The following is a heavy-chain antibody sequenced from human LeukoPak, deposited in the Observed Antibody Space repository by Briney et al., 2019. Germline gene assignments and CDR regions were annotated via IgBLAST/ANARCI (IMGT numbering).Heavy chain of an antibody. CDR2: IRQDGNEK. CDR1: GFIFSGYW. J-gene: IGHJ4*02. CDR3: ARVLGYCSGGSCYPFDY. Sequence: GGSLRLSCAASGFIFSGYWMHWVRQAPGKGLEWVANIRQDGNEKYFVDSVKGRFTISRDNAKNSLYLQMNSLRAEDTAVYYCARVLGYCSGGSCYPFDYWGQGTLVTVSS. V-gene: IGHV3-7*05. D-gene: IGHD2-15*01.